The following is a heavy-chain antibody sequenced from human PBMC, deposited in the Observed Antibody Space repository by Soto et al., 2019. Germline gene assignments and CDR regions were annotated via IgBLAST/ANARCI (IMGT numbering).Heavy chain of an antibody. Sequence: QVQLQESGPRLVKPSQDLSLTCTVSGGSINSGAYHWSWVRQHPGNGLEWIGAVSYRGTTYSNPSLQSRMTMSVDPSKTQLSLKLSSVTAADTAVYYCARMSATGTRWFDPWGPGTLVTVSS. J-gene: IGHJ5*02. V-gene: IGHV4-31*03. CDR1: GGSINSGAYH. D-gene: IGHD1-1*01. CDR3: ARMSATGTRWFDP. CDR2: VSYRGTT.